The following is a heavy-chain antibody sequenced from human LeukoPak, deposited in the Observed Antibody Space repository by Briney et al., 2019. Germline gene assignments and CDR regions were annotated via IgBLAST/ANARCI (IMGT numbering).Heavy chain of an antibody. CDR1: GGSISSFY. J-gene: IGHJ4*02. Sequence: PSETLSLTCTVSGGSISSFYWSWLRQPPGKGLEWIAYMYYSGGTNCNPSLKSRVTISEDTSKNQFSLKLSSVTAADTAVYYCARHGSDYAFDYWGQGTLVTVSS. CDR3: ARHGSDYAFDY. CDR2: MYYSGGT. V-gene: IGHV4-59*08. D-gene: IGHD4-17*01.